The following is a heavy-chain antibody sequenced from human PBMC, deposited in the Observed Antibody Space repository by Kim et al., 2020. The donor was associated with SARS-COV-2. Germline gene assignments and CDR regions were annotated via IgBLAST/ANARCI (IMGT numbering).Heavy chain of an antibody. D-gene: IGHD2-8*02. CDR3: ARGPVHLRYCTGGTCYTKFYFYGLAV. V-gene: IGHV1-69*06. CDR2: IIPLYGST. Sequence: SVKVSCKTSGGTFSSSALSWVRQAPGQGLEWMGGIIPLYGSTNYAQKFQGRATITADTSTTTSYMELNSLTSEDTATYFCARGPVHLRYCTGGTCYTKFYFYGLAVWGQGTPVTVS. J-gene: IGHJ6*02. CDR1: GGTFSSSA.